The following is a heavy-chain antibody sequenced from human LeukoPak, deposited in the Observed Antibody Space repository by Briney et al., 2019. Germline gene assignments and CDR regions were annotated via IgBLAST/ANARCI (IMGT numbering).Heavy chain of an antibody. Sequence: PGGSLRLSCAASGFTFSSYWMSWVRQAPGKGLEWVANIKQDGSEKYYVDSVKGRFTISRDNAKNSLYLQMNSLRAEDTAVYYCARDPGSGYYSNNFDYWGQGTLVTVSS. V-gene: IGHV3-7*01. CDR1: GFTFSSYW. D-gene: IGHD3-22*01. CDR3: ARDPGSGYYSNNFDY. CDR2: IKQDGSEK. J-gene: IGHJ4*02.